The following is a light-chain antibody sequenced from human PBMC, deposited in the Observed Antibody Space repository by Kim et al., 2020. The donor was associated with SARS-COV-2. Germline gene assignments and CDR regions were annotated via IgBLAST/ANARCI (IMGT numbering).Light chain of an antibody. CDR2: GAS. V-gene: IGKV3-20*01. Sequence: EIVLTQSPGTPSLSPGERATLSCRASQSVSNTYLAWYQQKPGQAPRLLIHGASSRATGIPDRFSGSGSGTDFTLTISRLEPEDVAVYYCQHFGRSLYTFGQGTKLEI. J-gene: IGKJ2*01. CDR1: QSVSNTY. CDR3: QHFGRSLYT.